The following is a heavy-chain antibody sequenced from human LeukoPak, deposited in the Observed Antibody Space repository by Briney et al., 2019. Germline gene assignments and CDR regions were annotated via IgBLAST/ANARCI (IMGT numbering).Heavy chain of an antibody. Sequence: GGSLRLSCATSGITFSSYAMSWVRQAPGKGLEWVSYISSSGSTIYYADSVKGRFTISRDNAKNSLYLQMNSLRAEDTAVYYCAELGITMIGGVWGKGTTVTISS. V-gene: IGHV3-48*03. D-gene: IGHD3-10*02. CDR2: ISSSGSTI. CDR1: GITFSSYA. CDR3: AELGITMIGGV. J-gene: IGHJ6*04.